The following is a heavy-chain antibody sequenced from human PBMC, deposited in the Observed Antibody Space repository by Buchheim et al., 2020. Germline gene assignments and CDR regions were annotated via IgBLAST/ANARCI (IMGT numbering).Heavy chain of an antibody. CDR1: GFTVSSNY. D-gene: IGHD3-9*01. CDR3: ARGGDHDYDIFTM. CDR2: IYSGGHT. J-gene: IGHJ4*02. V-gene: IGHV3-53*01. Sequence: EVQLVESGGGLIQPGGSLRLSCAASGFTVSSNYMNWVRQAPGKGLQWVSVIYSGGHTSYADSVKGRFTISRDNSKNTLYLQMNSLRAEDTAVYYCARGGDHDYDIFTMWGQGTL.